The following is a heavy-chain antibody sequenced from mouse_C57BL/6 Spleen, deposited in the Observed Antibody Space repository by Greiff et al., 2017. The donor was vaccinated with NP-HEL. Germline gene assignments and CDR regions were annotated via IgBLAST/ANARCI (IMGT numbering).Heavy chain of an antibody. CDR1: GYTFTSYG. CDR3: ARSGSSYGYAMDY. CDR2: IYPRSGNT. V-gene: IGHV1-81*01. Sequence: LVESGAELARPGASVKLSCKASGYTFTSYGISWVKQRTGQGLEWIGEIYPRSGNTYYNEKFKGKATLTADKSSSTAYMELRSLTSEDSAVYFCARSGSSYGYAMDYWGQGTSVTVSS. J-gene: IGHJ4*01. D-gene: IGHD1-1*01.